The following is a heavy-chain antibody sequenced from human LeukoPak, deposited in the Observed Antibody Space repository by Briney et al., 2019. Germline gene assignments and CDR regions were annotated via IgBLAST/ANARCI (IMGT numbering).Heavy chain of an antibody. CDR2: ISYDGSNK. CDR3: ARDSLGSGFDY. Sequence: GGSLRLSCAASGFTFSSYAMHWVRQAPGKGLEWVAVISYDGSNKYYADSVKGRFTISRDNSKNTLYLQMNSLRAEDTAVYYCARDSLGSGFDYWGQGTLVTVSS. CDR1: GFTFSSYA. D-gene: IGHD6-19*01. V-gene: IGHV3-30*04. J-gene: IGHJ4*02.